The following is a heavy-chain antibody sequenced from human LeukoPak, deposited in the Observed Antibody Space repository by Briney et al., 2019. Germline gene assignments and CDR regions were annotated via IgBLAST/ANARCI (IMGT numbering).Heavy chain of an antibody. Sequence: ASVKVSCKASGYTFTSYAMHWVRQAPGQRLEWMGWINAGNGNTKYSQEFQGRVTITRDTSASTAYMELRSLRSEDMAVYYCARDIGYSYGPRYYMDVWGKGTTVTVSS. CDR2: INAGNGNT. V-gene: IGHV1-3*03. CDR3: ARDIGYSYGPRYYMDV. D-gene: IGHD5-18*01. CDR1: GYTFTSYA. J-gene: IGHJ6*03.